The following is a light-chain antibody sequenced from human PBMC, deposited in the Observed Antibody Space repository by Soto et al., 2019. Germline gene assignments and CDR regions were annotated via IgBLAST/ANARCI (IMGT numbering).Light chain of an antibody. Sequence: IVLTQSPASLSLSPGERATLSCGASHTIASVYLAWYQHKPGLAPRLLIYDTSIRATGIPDRFTGSGSGTDFTQRCGRLEPDDFAVYYCQQYDRSLTFGGGTKVEIK. J-gene: IGKJ4*01. V-gene: IGKV3D-20*01. CDR2: DTS. CDR1: HTIASVY. CDR3: QQYDRSLT.